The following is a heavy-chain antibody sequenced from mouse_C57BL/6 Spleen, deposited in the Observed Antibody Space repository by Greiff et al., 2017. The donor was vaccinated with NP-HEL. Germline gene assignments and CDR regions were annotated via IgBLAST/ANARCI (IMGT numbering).Heavy chain of an antibody. CDR3: KRRRYWFLDD. D-gene: IGHD2-2*01. CDR1: GYTFTDYE. Sequence: QVQLQQSGAELVRPGASVTLSCKASGYTFTDYEMHWVKQTPVHGLEWIGAIDPETGGTAYNQKFKGKAILTADKSSSTAYMDLRSLTSEDSAVYYCKRRRYWFLDDWGQGTTLTVSS. V-gene: IGHV1-15*01. J-gene: IGHJ2*01. CDR2: IDPETGGT.